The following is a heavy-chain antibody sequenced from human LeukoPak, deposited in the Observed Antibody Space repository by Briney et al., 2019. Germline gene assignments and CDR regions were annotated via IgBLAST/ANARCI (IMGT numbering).Heavy chain of an antibody. V-gene: IGHV3-74*01. CDR1: GFTFSSYW. D-gene: IGHD7-27*01. CDR2: INSDGSST. CDR3: AKDSSGDSPKSYYFDY. J-gene: IGHJ4*02. Sequence: GGSLRLSCAASGFTFSSYWMHWVRQAPGKGLVWVSRINSDGSSTSYADSVKGRFTISRDNAKNSLYLQMNSLRAEDTALYYCAKDSSGDSPKSYYFDYWGQGTLVTVSS.